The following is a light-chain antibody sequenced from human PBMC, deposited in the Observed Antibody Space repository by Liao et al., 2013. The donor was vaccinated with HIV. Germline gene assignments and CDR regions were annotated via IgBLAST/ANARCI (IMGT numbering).Light chain of an antibody. J-gene: IGLJ1*01. CDR2: YDS. V-gene: IGLV3-21*01. CDR1: NIGSKS. Sequence: SYVLTQPPSVSVAPGKTARITCGEYNIGSKSVHWYQQKPGQAPVLVIYYDSDRPSGIPERFSGSNSGNTATLTISRVEAGDEADYYCQAWDSSTFWVFGTGTKVTVL. CDR3: QAWDSSTFWV.